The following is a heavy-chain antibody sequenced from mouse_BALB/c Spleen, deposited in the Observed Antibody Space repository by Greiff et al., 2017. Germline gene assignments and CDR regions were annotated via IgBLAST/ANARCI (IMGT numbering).Heavy chain of an antibody. D-gene: IGHD2-1*01. J-gene: IGHJ2*01. CDR1: GYTFTSYY. V-gene: IGHV1S81*02. CDR3: TRGDYGNSFDY. CDR2: INPSNGGT. Sequence: QVQLQQSGAELVKPGASVKLSCKASGYTFTSYYMYWVKQRPGQGLEWIGEINPSNGGTNFNEKFKSKATLTVDKSSSTAYMQLSSLTSEDSAVYYCTRGDYGNSFDYWGQGTTLTVSS.